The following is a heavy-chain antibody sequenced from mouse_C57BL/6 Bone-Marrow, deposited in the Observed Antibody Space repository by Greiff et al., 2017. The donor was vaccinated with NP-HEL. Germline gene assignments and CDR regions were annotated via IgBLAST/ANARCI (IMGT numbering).Heavy chain of an antibody. Sequence: QVQLQQSGAELARPGASVKLSCKASGYTFTSYGISWVKQRTGQGLEWIGEIYPRSGNTYYNEKFKGKATLTADKSSSTAYMELSSLTSEAAAVYFCAPLSYYFDYWGQGTTLTVSS. J-gene: IGHJ2*01. CDR2: IYPRSGNT. CDR1: GYTFTSYG. V-gene: IGHV1-81*01. CDR3: APLSYYFDY.